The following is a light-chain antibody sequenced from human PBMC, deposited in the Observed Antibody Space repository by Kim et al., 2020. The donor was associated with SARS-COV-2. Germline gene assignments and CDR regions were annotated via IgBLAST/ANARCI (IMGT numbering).Light chain of an antibody. V-gene: IGLV1-44*01. J-gene: IGLJ3*02. CDR1: ASNIGNNP. CDR3: AAWDDSLNGRM. CDR2: GND. Sequence: GQSVTISCSGTASNIGNNPVSWYQQLPGTAPKLLIYGNDERPSRGPDRFSGSKSGTSASLAISGLQSDDEADYYCAAWDDSLNGRMFGGGTQLTVL.